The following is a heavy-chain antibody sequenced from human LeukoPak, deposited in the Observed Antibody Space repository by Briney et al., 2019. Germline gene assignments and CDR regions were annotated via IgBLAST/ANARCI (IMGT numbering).Heavy chain of an antibody. D-gene: IGHD3-22*01. CDR1: GGSISSYY. Sequence: SETLSLTCTVSGGSISSYYWSWIRQPPGKGLEWIGYIYYSGSTYYNPSLKSRVTISVDTSKNHFSVKLSSVTAADTAAYYCARDSPYYYDTSGYPPFDYWGQGTLVTVSS. V-gene: IGHV4-59*12. CDR2: IYYSGST. J-gene: IGHJ4*02. CDR3: ARDSPYYYDTSGYPPFDY.